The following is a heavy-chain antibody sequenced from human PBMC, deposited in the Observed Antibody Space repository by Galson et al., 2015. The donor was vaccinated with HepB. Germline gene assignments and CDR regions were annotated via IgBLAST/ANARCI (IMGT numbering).Heavy chain of an antibody. Sequence: SVKVSCKASGYTFTGYYMHWVRQAPGQGLEWMGRINPNSGGTNYAQKFQGRVTMTRDTSISKAYMELSRLRSDDTAVYYCARDRENFWSGYFGWFDPWGQGTLVTVSS. CDR2: INPNSGGT. CDR1: GYTFTGYY. CDR3: ARDRENFWSGYFGWFDP. V-gene: IGHV1-2*06. D-gene: IGHD3-3*01. J-gene: IGHJ5*02.